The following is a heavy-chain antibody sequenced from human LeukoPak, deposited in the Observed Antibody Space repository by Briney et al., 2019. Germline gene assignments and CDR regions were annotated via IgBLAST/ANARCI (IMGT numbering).Heavy chain of an antibody. CDR3: ARVGFQGSGWMLGDAFDI. V-gene: IGHV3-66*01. D-gene: IGHD6-19*01. J-gene: IGHJ3*02. CDR2: IYSGGST. CDR1: GGSFSGYY. Sequence: PSETLSLTCAVYGGSFSGYYWSWIRQPPGKGLEWVSVIYSGGSTYYADSVKGRFTISRDNSKNTLYLQMNSLRAEDTAVYYCARVGFQGSGWMLGDAFDIWGQGTMVTVSS.